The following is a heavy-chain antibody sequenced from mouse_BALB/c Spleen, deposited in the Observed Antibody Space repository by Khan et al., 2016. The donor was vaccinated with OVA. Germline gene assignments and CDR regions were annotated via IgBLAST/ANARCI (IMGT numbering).Heavy chain of an antibody. CDR1: GYSFTSYY. CDR3: TRHGYVAWFTY. D-gene: IGHD2-2*01. Sequence: VRLQQSGPELMKPGASVKISCKASGYSFTSYYIHWVKQSPGKSLEWIGYVDPFSGGTTYNQKFKGKATLTVDKSSSTAYIHFSNLTSEDSAVYYCTRHGYVAWFTYWGQGTLVTVSA. V-gene: IGHV1S135*01. CDR2: VDPFSGGT. J-gene: IGHJ3*01.